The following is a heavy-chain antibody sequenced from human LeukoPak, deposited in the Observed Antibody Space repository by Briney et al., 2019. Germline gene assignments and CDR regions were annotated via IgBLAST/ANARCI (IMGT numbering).Heavy chain of an antibody. CDR3: ARDLGARDGYNYLFDY. D-gene: IGHD5-12*01. CDR2: TYYRSKWYN. V-gene: IGHV6-1*01. Sequence: SQTLSLTCAISGDSVSSNSAAWNWIRQSPSRGLEWLGRTYYRSKWYNDYAVSVKSRITINPDTSKNQFSLQLNSVTPEDTAVYYCARDLGARDGYNYLFDYWGQGTLVTVSS. CDR1: GDSVSSNSAA. J-gene: IGHJ4*02.